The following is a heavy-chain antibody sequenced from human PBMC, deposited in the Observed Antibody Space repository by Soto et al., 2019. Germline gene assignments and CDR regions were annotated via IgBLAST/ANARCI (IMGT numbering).Heavy chain of an antibody. CDR1: GFTFSSYS. J-gene: IGHJ6*02. CDR3: ARDGPVLRFLEWSNYGMDV. V-gene: IGHV3-21*01. Sequence: PGGSLRLSCAASGFTFSSYSMNWVRQAPGKGLEWVSSISSSSSYIYYADSVKGRFTISRDNAKNSLYLQMNSLRAEDTAVYYCARDGPVLRFLEWSNYGMDVWGQGTTVTVSS. D-gene: IGHD3-3*01. CDR2: ISSSSSYI.